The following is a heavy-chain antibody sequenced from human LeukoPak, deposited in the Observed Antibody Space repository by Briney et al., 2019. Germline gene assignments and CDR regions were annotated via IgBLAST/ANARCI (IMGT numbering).Heavy chain of an antibody. CDR1: GYTFNVYY. D-gene: IGHD6-19*01. CDR3: ATRLDY. J-gene: IGHJ4*02. CDR2: VDPQTGET. V-gene: IGHV1-69-2*01. Sequence: ASVKVSCKTSGYTFNVYYMHWVQQAPGKGLEWMGRVDPQTGETIYAEKFRDRVIIVADTSTDTTHMELSRLRSEDTAVYYCATRLDYWGQGTLVTVSS.